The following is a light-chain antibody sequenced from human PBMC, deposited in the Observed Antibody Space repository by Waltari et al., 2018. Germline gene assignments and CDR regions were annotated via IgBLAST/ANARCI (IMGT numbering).Light chain of an antibody. CDR1: SSDVGGYNY. V-gene: IGLV2-14*04. Sequence: GQSITISCTGTSSDVGGYNYVSWYQQHPDKAPKLMIYDVSKRPSGVSNRFSGSNSGNTASLTISGLQAEDEADYYCSSYTSSSTFVFGGGTKLTAL. J-gene: IGLJ3*02. CDR2: DVS. CDR3: SSYTSSSTFV.